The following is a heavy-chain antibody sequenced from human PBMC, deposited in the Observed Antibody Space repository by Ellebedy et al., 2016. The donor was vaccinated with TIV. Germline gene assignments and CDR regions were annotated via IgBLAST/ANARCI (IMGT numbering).Heavy chain of an antibody. J-gene: IGHJ5*02. CDR2: IYQDGSQK. D-gene: IGHD3-16*01. CDR1: GFNFRSYW. Sequence: PGGSLRLSCAASGFNFRSYWMGWVRQAPGKGLAWVANIYQDGSQKYYVDSAEGRFTISRDNAKNSLYLEMKSLRVEDTALYYCARRGSYGDYAVQVNSWFDRWGRGTLVTVS. V-gene: IGHV3-7*01. CDR3: ARRGSYGDYAVQVNSWFDR.